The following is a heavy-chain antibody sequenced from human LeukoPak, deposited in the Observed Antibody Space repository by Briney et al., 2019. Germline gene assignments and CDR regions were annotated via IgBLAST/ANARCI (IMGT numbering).Heavy chain of an antibody. CDR2: IHHGGTT. Sequence: PSETLSLTCCVSGYSIKSDYFWAWIRQPPGKGPEWIGSIHHGGTTYYNPSLKNRVTISVDTSKNQFSLKLSAVTAADTAVFYCARESPPADYWGQGTLVTVSS. CDR3: ARESPPADY. V-gene: IGHV4-38-2*02. J-gene: IGHJ4*02. CDR1: GYSIKSDYF.